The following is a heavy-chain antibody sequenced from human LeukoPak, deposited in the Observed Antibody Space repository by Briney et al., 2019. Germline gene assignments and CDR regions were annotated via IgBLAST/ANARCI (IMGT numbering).Heavy chain of an antibody. V-gene: IGHV1-69*13. CDR3: ARTLDYYDSSVGY. Sequence: SVKVSCKASGGTLSSYAISWVRQAPGQGLEWMGGIIPIFGTTNYAQKFQDRVTITADESTSTAYMELSSLRSEDTAVYYCARTLDYYDSSVGYWGQGTLVTVSS. CDR1: GGTLSSYA. CDR2: IIPIFGTT. D-gene: IGHD3-22*01. J-gene: IGHJ4*02.